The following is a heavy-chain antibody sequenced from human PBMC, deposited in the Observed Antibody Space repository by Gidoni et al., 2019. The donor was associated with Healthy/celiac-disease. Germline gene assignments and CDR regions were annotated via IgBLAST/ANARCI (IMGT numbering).Heavy chain of an antibody. D-gene: IGHD6-13*01. CDR1: GYTFTSYD. J-gene: IGHJ6*03. CDR3: ARASYSSSWPQWYYYYYYMDV. V-gene: IGHV1-8*01. Sequence: QVQLVQSGAEVKKPGASGKVSCKASGYTFTSYDLNWVRQATGQGLEWMGWMNPNSGNTGYAQKFQGRVTMTRNTSISTAYMELSSLRSEDTAVYYCARASYSSSWPQWYYYYYYMDVWGKGTTVTVSS. CDR2: MNPNSGNT.